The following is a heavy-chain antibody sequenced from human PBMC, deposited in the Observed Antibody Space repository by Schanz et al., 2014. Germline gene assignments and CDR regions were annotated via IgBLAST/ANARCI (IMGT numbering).Heavy chain of an antibody. V-gene: IGHV3-23*04. D-gene: IGHD2-8*01. CDR3: TTDNGHFAFDS. CDR1: GFNFSDYA. J-gene: IGHJ3*01. Sequence: EVQLVESGGGLVQPGGSLRLSCAASGFNFSDYAMCWVRQAPGKGLEWVSAISGGGGTTYYTDSVKGRFTISRDNSKSTLYLQMNSLRAEDTAVYYCTTDNGHFAFDSWGQGTMVTVSS. CDR2: ISGGGGTT.